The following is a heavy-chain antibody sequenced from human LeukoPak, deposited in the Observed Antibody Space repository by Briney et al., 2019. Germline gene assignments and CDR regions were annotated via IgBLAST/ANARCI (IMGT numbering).Heavy chain of an antibody. V-gene: IGHV3-23*01. J-gene: IGHJ4*02. CDR3: AREMGAFDY. CDR2: IDNSVGTT. Sequence: GGSLRLSCAASGFTFSSYALSWVRQAPGKGLEWVSVIDNSVGTTYYADSVRGRFTISRDNSKNTLSLQMNSLRAEDTAVYYCAREMGAFDYWGQGTLVTVSS. CDR1: GFTFSSYA. D-gene: IGHD1-26*01.